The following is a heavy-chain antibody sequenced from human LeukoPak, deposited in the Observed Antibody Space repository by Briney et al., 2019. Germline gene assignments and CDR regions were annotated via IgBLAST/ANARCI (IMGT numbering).Heavy chain of an antibody. J-gene: IGHJ6*02. Sequence: GGSLRLSCAASGFTFDDYGMSWVRQAPGKGLEWVSGINWNGGSTGYADSVKGRFTISRDNSKNTLYLQMNGLRAEDTAVYSCAKNLYCGGGSCYPSALGMDVWGQGTTVTVSS. CDR1: GFTFDDYG. D-gene: IGHD2-15*01. V-gene: IGHV3-20*04. CDR2: INWNGGST. CDR3: AKNLYCGGGSCYPSALGMDV.